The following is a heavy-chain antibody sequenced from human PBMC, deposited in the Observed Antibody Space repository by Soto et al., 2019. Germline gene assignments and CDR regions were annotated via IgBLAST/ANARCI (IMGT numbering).Heavy chain of an antibody. Sequence: SETLSLTCTVSGGSISSNYWSWIRQSPGKGLEWIGYIYFNGYTNYSPSLKSRVAMSVDTSKNQFSLNLDSVTTADTAVYFCARHASRRGFPLLFYFDSWGRGTLVTVSS. CDR3: ARHASRRGFPLLFYFDS. J-gene: IGHJ4*02. CDR2: IYFNGYT. V-gene: IGHV4-59*08. CDR1: GGSISSNY. D-gene: IGHD2-21*02.